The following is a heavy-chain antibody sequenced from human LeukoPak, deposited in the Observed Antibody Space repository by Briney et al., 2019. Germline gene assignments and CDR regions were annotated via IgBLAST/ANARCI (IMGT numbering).Heavy chain of an antibody. D-gene: IGHD3-3*01. J-gene: IGHJ4*02. CDR3: ASTTYYDFWSGYPIGRYFDY. V-gene: IGHV3-21*01. Sequence: GGSLRLSCAASGFTFSSYSMNWVRQAPGKGLEWVSSISSSSSYIYYADSVKGRFTISRDNAKNSLYLQMNSLRAEDTAVYYCASTTYYDFWSGYPIGRYFDYWGQGTLVTVSS. CDR2: ISSSSSYI. CDR1: GFTFSSYS.